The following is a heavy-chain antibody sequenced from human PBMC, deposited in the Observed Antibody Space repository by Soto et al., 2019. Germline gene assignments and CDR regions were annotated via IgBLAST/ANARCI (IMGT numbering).Heavy chain of an antibody. D-gene: IGHD3-3*01. CDR2: IYYSGST. CDR1: GGSISSGGYY. J-gene: IGHJ4*02. CDR3: ARIRSCYYDYAY. V-gene: IGHV4-31*03. Sequence: SETLSLTCTVSGGSISSGGYYWSWIRQHPGKGLEWIGYIYYSGSTYYNPSLNSRFTISVDTSKNQFSLKLSSVTAADAAVYYCARIRSCYYDYAYWGQGTLVTVSS.